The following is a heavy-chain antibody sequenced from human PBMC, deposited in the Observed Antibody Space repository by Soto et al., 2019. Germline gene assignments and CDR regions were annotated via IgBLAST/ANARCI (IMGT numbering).Heavy chain of an antibody. CDR1: GGSISSYY. CDR2: IYYSGST. V-gene: IGHV4-59*01. J-gene: IGHJ6*02. D-gene: IGHD2-15*01. CDR3: ARDRVVPTVTPNYYYYYGMDV. Sequence: PSETMSLTCTVSGGSISSYYWSWIRQPPGKGLEWIGYIYYSGSTNCNPSLKSRVTISVDTSKNQFSLKLSSVTAADTAVYYCARDRVVPTVTPNYYYYYGMDVWGQGTTVT.